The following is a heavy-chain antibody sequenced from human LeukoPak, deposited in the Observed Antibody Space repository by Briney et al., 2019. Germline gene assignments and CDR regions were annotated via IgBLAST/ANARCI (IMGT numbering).Heavy chain of an antibody. Sequence: ASETLSLTCTVSGGSMSTYYWTWIRQPPGKGLEWIGFIYYTGSTNYNPSLKSRVTISVDTSKNQFSLKLSSVTAADTAVYYCAGMRITSPTVRTLDYWGQGTLVTVSS. CDR2: IYYTGST. V-gene: IGHV4-59*01. J-gene: IGHJ4*02. CDR1: GGSMSTYY. CDR3: AGMRITSPTVRTLDY. D-gene: IGHD1-14*01.